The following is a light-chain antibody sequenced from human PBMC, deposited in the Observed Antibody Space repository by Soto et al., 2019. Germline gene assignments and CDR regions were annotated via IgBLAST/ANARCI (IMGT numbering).Light chain of an antibody. J-gene: IGLJ3*02. CDR2: EDN. CDR3: QSYDSSNPLV. Sequence: NFMLTQPHSVSESPGKTVTISCTRSSGSIVSNYVQWYQQRPGSAPTTVIYEDNQRPSGVPDRFSGSIDSSSNSASLTISGLKTEDEADYYCQSYDSSNPLVFGGGTKLTVL. V-gene: IGLV6-57*04. CDR1: SGSIVSNY.